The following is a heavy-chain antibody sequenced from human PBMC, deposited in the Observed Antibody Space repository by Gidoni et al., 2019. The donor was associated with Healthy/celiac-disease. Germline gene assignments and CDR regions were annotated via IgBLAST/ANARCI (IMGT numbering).Heavy chain of an antibody. D-gene: IGHD1-26*01. CDR1: GGSISSSTYY. Sequence: QLQLQESGPGLVKPSETLSLTCTVSGGSISSSTYYWGWIRQPPGKGLEWIGSIYYSGSAYYNPSLKTRGTISVDTSKNQFSLKLSSVTAADTSVYYCARQGSRLTQVDFWGQGTLVTVSS. J-gene: IGHJ4*02. CDR3: ARQGSRLTQVDF. CDR2: IYYSGSA. V-gene: IGHV4-39*01.